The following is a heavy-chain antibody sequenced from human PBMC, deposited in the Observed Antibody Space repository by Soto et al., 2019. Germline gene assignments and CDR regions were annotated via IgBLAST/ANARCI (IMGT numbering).Heavy chain of an antibody. J-gene: IGHJ4*02. CDR3: AREDSIIIPAVSDF. CDR2: ISKSDYT. D-gene: IGHD2-2*01. V-gene: IGHV3-21*01. Sequence: GGSLRLSCTVSGFAFNNYGINWVRQAPGKGLEWVSSISKSDYTYYSDSVKGRFAISRDNARSSVSLQMNTLRVEDTAVYYCAREDSIIIPAVSDFWGQGTLVTVSS. CDR1: GFAFNNYG.